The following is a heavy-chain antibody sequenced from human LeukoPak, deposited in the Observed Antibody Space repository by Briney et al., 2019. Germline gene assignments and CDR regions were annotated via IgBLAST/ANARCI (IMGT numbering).Heavy chain of an antibody. CDR1: GFTFSSYA. Sequence: GGSLRLSCAASGFTFSSYAMSWVRQAPGKGLEWVSAISGSGGSTYYADSVKGRFTISRDNSKNTLYLQMNSRRAEDTAVYYCAVEYYDILTGYPDADYWGQGTLVTVSS. J-gene: IGHJ4*02. CDR3: AVEYYDILTGYPDADY. D-gene: IGHD3-9*01. V-gene: IGHV3-23*01. CDR2: ISGSGGST.